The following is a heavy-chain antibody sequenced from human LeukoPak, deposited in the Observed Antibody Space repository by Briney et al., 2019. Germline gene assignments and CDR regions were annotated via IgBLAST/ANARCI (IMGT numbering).Heavy chain of an antibody. CDR3: ARGDTIPWDNPYYYYYMDV. Sequence: GASVKVSCKASGYTFTGYYMHWVQQAPGQGLEWMGWINPNSGGTNYAQKFQGRVTTTRDTSISTAYMELSRLRSDDTAVYYCARGDTIPWDNPYYYYYMDVWGKGTTVTISS. CDR1: GYTFTGYY. D-gene: IGHD3-9*01. J-gene: IGHJ6*03. CDR2: INPNSGGT. V-gene: IGHV1-2*02.